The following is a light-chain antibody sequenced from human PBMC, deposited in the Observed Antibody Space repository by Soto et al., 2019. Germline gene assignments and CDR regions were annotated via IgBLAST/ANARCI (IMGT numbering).Light chain of an antibody. V-gene: IGKV3-20*01. J-gene: IGKJ2*01. CDR1: QSVSSSS. CDR3: QHFGSSPGYT. Sequence: EIVLTQSPGTLFLSPGERATLSCRASQSVSSSSLACYQQKPGQAPRLLIYGASSRAPGIPDRLSGSGSGTDFTLIISRLEPEDFAVYFCQHFGSSPGYTFGQGTKLQIK. CDR2: GAS.